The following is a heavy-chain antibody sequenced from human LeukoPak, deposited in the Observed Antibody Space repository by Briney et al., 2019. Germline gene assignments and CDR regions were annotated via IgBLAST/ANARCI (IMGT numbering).Heavy chain of an antibody. Sequence: SETLSLTCTVSGSISSYYWSWIRQPPGKGLEWIGYIYTSGSTNYNPSLKSRVTISVDASKNQFSLDLSSVTAADTAVYYCARQKCTSTSCLTKNAFDIWGQGTMVTVSS. J-gene: IGHJ3*02. CDR1: GSISSYY. D-gene: IGHD2-2*01. CDR2: IYTSGST. V-gene: IGHV4-4*09. CDR3: ARQKCTSTSCLTKNAFDI.